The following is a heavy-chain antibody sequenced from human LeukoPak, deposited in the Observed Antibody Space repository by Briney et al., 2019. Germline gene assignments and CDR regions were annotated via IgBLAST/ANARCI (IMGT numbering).Heavy chain of an antibody. D-gene: IGHD6-19*01. CDR2: IKQDGSEK. CDR3: ARDQDSGWLGEFDY. J-gene: IGHJ4*02. Sequence: PGGSLRLSCAASGFTFSSYGMHWVRQAPGKGLEWVANIKQDGSEKYYVDSVKGRFTISRDNAKNSLYLQMNSLRAEDTAVYYCARDQDSGWLGEFDYWGQGTLVTVSS. V-gene: IGHV3-7*01. CDR1: GFTFSSYG.